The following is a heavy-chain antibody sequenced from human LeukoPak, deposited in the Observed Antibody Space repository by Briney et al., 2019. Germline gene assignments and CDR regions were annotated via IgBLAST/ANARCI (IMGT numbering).Heavy chain of an antibody. V-gene: IGHV4-31*03. D-gene: IGHD6-19*01. CDR3: ARGPLGAVAGTWGYFDY. Sequence: TSETLSLTCTVSGGSISSGGYYWSWIRQHPGKGLEWIGYIYYSGSTYYNPSLKSRVTISVDTSKNQFSLKLSSVTAADTAVYYCARGPLGAVAGTWGYFDYWGQGTLVTVSS. CDR2: IYYSGST. CDR1: GGSISSGGYY. J-gene: IGHJ4*02.